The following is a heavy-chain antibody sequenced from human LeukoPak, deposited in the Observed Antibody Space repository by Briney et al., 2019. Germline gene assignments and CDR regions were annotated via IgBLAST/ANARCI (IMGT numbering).Heavy chain of an antibody. D-gene: IGHD5-12*01. Sequence: GGSLRLSCAASGFTVGDNFVAWVRQAPGKGLEWVSAISGGGGTTYYTDSVKGRFTISRDNSKNTLYLQMNSLRAEDTAVYYCAKDLSGGYDYFDYWGQGTLVTVSS. J-gene: IGHJ4*02. CDR2: ISGGGGTT. CDR1: GFTVGDNF. V-gene: IGHV3-23*01. CDR3: AKDLSGGYDYFDY.